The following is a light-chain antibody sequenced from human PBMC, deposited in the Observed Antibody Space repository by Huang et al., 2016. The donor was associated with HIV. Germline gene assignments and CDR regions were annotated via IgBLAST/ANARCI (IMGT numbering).Light chain of an antibody. V-gene: IGKV3-15*01. Sequence: EIVMTQSPATLSVSPGERATLSCRASQSVSSNLAWYQQKPGQAPRRLIYGASTRATGIPARFSGSGSGKEFTLTISSLQSEDFAVYYCQQYNNWLPYTFGQGTKLEIK. CDR2: GAS. CDR3: QQYNNWLPYT. J-gene: IGKJ2*01. CDR1: QSVSSN.